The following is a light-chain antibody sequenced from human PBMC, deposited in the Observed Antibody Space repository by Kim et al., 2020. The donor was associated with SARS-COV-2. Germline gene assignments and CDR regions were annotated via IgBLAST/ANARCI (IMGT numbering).Light chain of an antibody. CDR1: QSVSSSS. J-gene: IGKJ1*01. CDR3: QQDGSSPPT. CDR2: GAS. V-gene: IGKV3-20*01. Sequence: SPGERATLSCRARQSVSSSSFAWYQQKPGQAPRLLVFGASSRATGIPDRFSGSGSGTDVTLTISRLEPEDFAVYYCQQDGSSPPTFGQGTKVDIK.